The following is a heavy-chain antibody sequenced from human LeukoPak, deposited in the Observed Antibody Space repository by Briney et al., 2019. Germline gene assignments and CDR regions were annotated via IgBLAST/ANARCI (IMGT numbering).Heavy chain of an antibody. D-gene: IGHD1-26*01. CDR2: IYYSGST. CDR3: ARRWTSLGAFDI. CDR1: GGSFSGYY. Sequence: SETLSLTCAVYGGSFSGYYWGWIRQPPGKGLEWIGSIYYSGSTYYNPSLKRRVTISVDTSKNQFSLKLSSVTAADTAMYYCARRWTSLGAFDIWGQGTMVTVSS. V-gene: IGHV4-39*01. J-gene: IGHJ3*02.